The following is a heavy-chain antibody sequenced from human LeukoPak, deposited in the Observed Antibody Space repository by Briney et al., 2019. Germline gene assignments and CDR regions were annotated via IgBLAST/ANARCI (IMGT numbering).Heavy chain of an antibody. V-gene: IGHV1-2*02. CDR1: GYSFNVYY. D-gene: IGHD2-15*01. CDR3: VTSGGLRSNTLSV. CDR2: IDPKSGDT. Sequence: ASVKLSCNGSGYSFNVYYMHWVRQAPGQGLQWMGWIDPKSGDTVYAQKFQERVTMTRDVSITTAYMGLTSLTSDGSAVYYCVTSGGLRSNTLSVWGHGTLLTVSS. J-gene: IGHJ3*01.